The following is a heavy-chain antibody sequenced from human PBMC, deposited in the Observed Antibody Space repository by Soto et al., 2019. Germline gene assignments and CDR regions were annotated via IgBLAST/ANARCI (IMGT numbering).Heavy chain of an antibody. CDR3: ASVDSADDWDH. CDR1: RRTFTTYY. Sequence: GASVKVSCKASRRTFTTYYMHWVRQAPGQGLEWIGIINPSGFSTTYAQKFQDRVTLTTDTSTSTVYMELTSLTYEDTAVYYCASVDSADDWDHWGQGTLVTVSS. CDR2: INPSGFST. J-gene: IGHJ4*02. D-gene: IGHD2-21*01. V-gene: IGHV1-46*01.